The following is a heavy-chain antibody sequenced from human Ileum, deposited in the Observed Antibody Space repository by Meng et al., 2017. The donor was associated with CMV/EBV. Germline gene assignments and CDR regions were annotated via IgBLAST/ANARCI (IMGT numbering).Heavy chain of an antibody. CDR2: IIPIFGTA. Sequence: SSVNVSFKASVCTFSSYAISWVRQAPGQGLEWMGGIIPIFGTANYAQKFQGRVTITTDESTSTAYMELSSLRSEDTAVYYCARDRVTRALRGYYYYGMDVWGQGTTVTVSS. CDR3: ARDRVTRALRGYYYYGMDV. V-gene: IGHV1-69*05. D-gene: IGHD5-18*01. J-gene: IGHJ6*02. CDR1: VCTFSSYA.